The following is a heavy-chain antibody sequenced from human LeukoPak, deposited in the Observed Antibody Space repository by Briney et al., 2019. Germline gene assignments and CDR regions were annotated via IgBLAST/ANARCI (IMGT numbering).Heavy chain of an antibody. V-gene: IGHV3-15*07. D-gene: IGHD3-22*01. CDR1: GFSFYNAW. CDR3: ATDFYDST. J-gene: IGHJ5*02. CDR2: IRSNSDGGTI. Sequence: GGSLRLSCATSGFSFYNAWMNWDRQAPGKGLEWVGRIRSNSDGGTIDYAAPVKGRFTLSRDDSKDTLYLQMNSLQTEDTAVYYCATDFYDSTWGQGTLVTVSS.